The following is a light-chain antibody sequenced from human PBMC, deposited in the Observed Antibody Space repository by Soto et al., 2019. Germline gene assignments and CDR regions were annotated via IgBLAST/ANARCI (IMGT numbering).Light chain of an antibody. J-gene: IGKJ1*01. Sequence: EIVLTQSPGTLSLSPGEIATLSCMASQSVSNNYLARYQQKPGQAPRLLIYGASNRATGIPDRFSGSGSGTDFTLTISRLEPEDFAVYYCQQYGSSGTFGQGTKVDIK. CDR2: GAS. CDR3: QQYGSSGT. CDR1: QSVSNNY. V-gene: IGKV3-20*01.